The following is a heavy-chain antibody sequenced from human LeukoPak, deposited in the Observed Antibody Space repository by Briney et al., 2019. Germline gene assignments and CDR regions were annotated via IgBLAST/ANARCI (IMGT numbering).Heavy chain of an antibody. J-gene: IGHJ4*02. CDR1: GGSISTSNYY. V-gene: IGHV4-39*07. CDR2: IFYSGST. Sequence: SETLSLTCTVSGGSISTSNYYWGWIRQPPGKGLEWIGNIFYSGSTYYSPSLKSRVTISLDTSKNQFSLKLSSVTAADTAVYYCARDPPGYYFDYWGQGTLVTVSS. CDR3: ARDPPGYYFDY.